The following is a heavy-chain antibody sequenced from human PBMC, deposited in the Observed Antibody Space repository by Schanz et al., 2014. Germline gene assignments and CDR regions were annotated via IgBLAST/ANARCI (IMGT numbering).Heavy chain of an antibody. D-gene: IGHD2-21*01. J-gene: IGHJ4*02. CDR1: GFIFSDYY. CDR3: ARIADEGIFFDF. CDR2: ISPNNAYT. Sequence: HVQLVESGGGLVKPGGSLRLSCAASGFIFSDYYMSWIRQAPGKGLEWVSYISPNNAYTNYADSLKGRFAISRDNATHSPSPQMSSLRDDDTTLNNCARIADEGIFFDFWGQGSLVTVSS. V-gene: IGHV3-11*06.